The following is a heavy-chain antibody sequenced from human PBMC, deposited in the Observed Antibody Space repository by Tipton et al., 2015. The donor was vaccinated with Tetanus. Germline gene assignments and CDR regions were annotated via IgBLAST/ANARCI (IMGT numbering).Heavy chain of an antibody. CDR2: IYSGGST. D-gene: IGHD2-21*01. V-gene: IGHV3-53*01. CDR1: GFTVSSNY. CDR3: ARVALGGESHAFDI. Sequence: SLRLSCAASGFTVSSNYVSWVRQAPGKGLEWVSVIYSGGSTYYADSVKGRFTISRDNSKNTLYLQMNSLRAEDTAVYYCARVALGGESHAFDIWGQGTMVTVSS. J-gene: IGHJ3*02.